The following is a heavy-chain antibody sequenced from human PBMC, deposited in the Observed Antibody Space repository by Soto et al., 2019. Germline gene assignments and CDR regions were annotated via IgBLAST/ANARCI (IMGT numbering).Heavy chain of an antibody. V-gene: IGHV3-33*06. D-gene: IGHD3-3*01. Sequence: GGSLRLSCAASGFTFSSYGMHWVRQAPGKGLEWVAVIWYDGGDKYYADSVKGRFTISRDNSKNTLYLQMNSLRAEDTAVYYCVKEFWSGPFDYWGQGTLVTVSS. CDR3: VKEFWSGPFDY. J-gene: IGHJ4*02. CDR1: GFTFSSYG. CDR2: IWYDGGDK.